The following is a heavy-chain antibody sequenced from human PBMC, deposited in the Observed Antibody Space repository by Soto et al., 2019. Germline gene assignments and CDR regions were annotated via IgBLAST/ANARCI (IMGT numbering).Heavy chain of an antibody. D-gene: IGHD3-10*01. CDR3: ATRMVRGVISYYYGMDV. CDR2: FDPEDGET. CDR1: GYTLTELS. J-gene: IGHJ6*02. Sequence: WASVKVSCKVSGYTLTELSMHWVRQAPGKGLEWMGGFDPEDGETIYAQKFQGRVTMTEDTSTDTAYMELSSLRSEDTAVYYCATRMVRGVISYYYGMDVWGQGTTVTVSS. V-gene: IGHV1-24*01.